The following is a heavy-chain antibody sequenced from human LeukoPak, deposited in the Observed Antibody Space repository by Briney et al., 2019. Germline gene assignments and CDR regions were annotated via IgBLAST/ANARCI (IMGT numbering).Heavy chain of an antibody. D-gene: IGHD3-22*01. CDR3: ARGPDYYDSSGHPY. J-gene: IGHJ4*02. CDR2: ISSSSSYI. CDR1: GFTFSSYS. Sequence: PGGSLRLSCAASGFTFSSYSMNWVRQAPGKGLEWVSSISSSSSYIYYADSVKGRFTISRDNAKNSLYLQMNSLRAEDTAVYYCARGPDYYDSSGHPYWGQGTLVTVS. V-gene: IGHV3-21*01.